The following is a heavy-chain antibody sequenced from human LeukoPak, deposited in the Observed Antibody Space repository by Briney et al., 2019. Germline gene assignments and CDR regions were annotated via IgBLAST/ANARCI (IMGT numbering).Heavy chain of an antibody. Sequence: PGGSLRLSCAASGFTVSSNEMSWVRQAPGKGLEWVSSISGGSTYYADSRKGRFTISRDNSKNALYLQMNSLRAEDTAVYYCATSPRFDYGDYSPPDYWGQGTLVTVSS. D-gene: IGHD4-17*01. CDR1: GFTVSSNE. V-gene: IGHV3-38-3*01. CDR2: ISGGST. CDR3: ATSPRFDYGDYSPPDY. J-gene: IGHJ4*02.